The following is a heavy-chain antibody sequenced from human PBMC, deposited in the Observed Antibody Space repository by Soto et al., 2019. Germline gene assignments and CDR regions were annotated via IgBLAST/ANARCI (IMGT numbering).Heavy chain of an antibody. D-gene: IGHD3-22*01. CDR1: GFTFSSYA. CDR2: ISSSSTTM. J-gene: IGHJ4*02. CDR3: ARSPYYYDSSNYYGY. Sequence: EVQLVESGEGLVQPGGSLRLSCAASGFTFSSYARNWVSQAPGKGLGRVSYISSSSTTMYYADSVKGRFTIFRDNAKNSLYLQLNSLRDEDTAVYYCARSPYYYDSSNYYGYWGQGTLVTVSS. V-gene: IGHV3-48*02.